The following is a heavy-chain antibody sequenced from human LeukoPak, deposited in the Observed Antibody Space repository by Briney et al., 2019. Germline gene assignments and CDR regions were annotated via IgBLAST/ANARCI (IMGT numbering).Heavy chain of an antibody. V-gene: IGHV3-23*01. CDR1: GFTFSSYA. D-gene: IGHD1-14*01. CDR3: AKGATISTRMYYFDY. Sequence: GGSLRLSCAASGFTFSSYAMSWVRQAPGKGLEWVSGISGSGGSTYYADSVKGRFTISRDNSKNTLYVQMNSLRAEDTAVYYCAKGATISTRMYYFDYWGQGTLVTVSS. CDR2: ISGSGGST. J-gene: IGHJ4*02.